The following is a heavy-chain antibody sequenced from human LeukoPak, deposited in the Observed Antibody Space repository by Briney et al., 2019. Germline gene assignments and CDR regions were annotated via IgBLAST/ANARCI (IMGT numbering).Heavy chain of an antibody. Sequence: GGSLRLSCAASGFSVSSNYMSWVRQAPGKGLEWVAVISYDGSNQYHADSVKGRFTISRDNSKNTLYLQMNSLRAEDSAVYYCAKDLFLYGSSGYPRCPDYWGQGTLVTVSS. J-gene: IGHJ4*02. D-gene: IGHD3-22*01. CDR1: GFSVSSNY. CDR3: AKDLFLYGSSGYPRCPDY. V-gene: IGHV3-30*18. CDR2: ISYDGSNQ.